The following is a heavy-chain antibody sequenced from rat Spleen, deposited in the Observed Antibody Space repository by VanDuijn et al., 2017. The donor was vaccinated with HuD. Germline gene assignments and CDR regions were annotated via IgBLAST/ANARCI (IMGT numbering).Heavy chain of an antibody. J-gene: IGHJ3*01. Sequence: QVQLKESGPGLVQPSQTLSLTCTVSGFSLTSNGVSWVRQPPGKGLEWIAAISTGGNTYYNSGLKSRLGISRDTSKSQVFLKMNRLQTDDTAIYFCTRSYGGYTQHWFAYWGQGTLVTVSS. V-gene: IGHV2S12*01. CDR3: TRSYGGYTQHWFAY. D-gene: IGHD1-11*01. CDR2: ISTGGNT. CDR1: GFSLTSNG.